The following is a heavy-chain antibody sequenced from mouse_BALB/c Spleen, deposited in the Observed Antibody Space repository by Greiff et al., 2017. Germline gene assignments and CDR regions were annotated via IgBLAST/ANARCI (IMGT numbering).Heavy chain of an antibody. CDR3: ARSAYGNLYAMDY. Sequence: QVQLQQSGAELVRPGSSVKISCKASGYAFSSYWMNWVKQRPGQGLEWIGQIYPGDGDTNYNGKFKGKATLTADKSSSTAYMQLSSLTSEDSAVYFCARSAYGNLYAMDYWGQGTSVTVSS. V-gene: IGHV1-80*01. CDR1: GYAFSSYW. CDR2: IYPGDGDT. J-gene: IGHJ4*01. D-gene: IGHD2-10*02.